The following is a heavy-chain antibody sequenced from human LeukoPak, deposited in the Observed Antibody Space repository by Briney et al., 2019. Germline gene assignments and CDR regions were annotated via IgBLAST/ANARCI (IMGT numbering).Heavy chain of an antibody. J-gene: IGHJ4*02. CDR1: GGTFSSYA. CDR2: IIPIFGTA. V-gene: IGHV1-69*06. D-gene: IGHD3-10*01. CDR3: AREAYEGSGSYLAYYFDY. Sequence: GASVKVSCKASGGTFSSYAISWVRQAPGQGLEWMGGIIPIFGTANYAQKFQGRVTITADKSTSTAYMELSSLRSEDTAVYYCAREAYEGSGSYLAYYFDYWGQGTLVTVSS.